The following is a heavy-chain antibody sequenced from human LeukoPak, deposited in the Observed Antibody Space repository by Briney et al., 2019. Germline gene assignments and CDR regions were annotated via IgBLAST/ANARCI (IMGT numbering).Heavy chain of an antibody. CDR3: ARAKGVSTGYRPTDY. V-gene: IGHV3-33*08. CDR1: GFTFSSYW. CDR2: IWYDGSNR. J-gene: IGHJ4*02. Sequence: GGSLRLSCEVSGFTFSSYWMHWVRQAPGKGLEWVAVIWYDGSNRYYADPVKGRFTVSRDNSKNTLYLQMNSLRAEDTAVYYCARAKGVSTGYRPTDYWGQGTLVTVSS. D-gene: IGHD3-22*01.